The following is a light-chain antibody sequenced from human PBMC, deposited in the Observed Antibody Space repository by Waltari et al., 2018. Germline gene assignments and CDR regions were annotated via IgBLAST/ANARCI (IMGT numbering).Light chain of an antibody. CDR2: DVT. CDR1: SSDVGGYNF. V-gene: IGLV2-14*03. CDR3: SSYTSATIYV. Sequence: QSALTQPASVSGSPGQSITISCTGTSSDVGGYNFVSWYQQHPGKAPKLITNDVTNPPSAVLNRFSGSKSGNMASLTISGLQTEDEADYYCSSYTSATIYVFGIGTKVVVL. J-gene: IGLJ1*01.